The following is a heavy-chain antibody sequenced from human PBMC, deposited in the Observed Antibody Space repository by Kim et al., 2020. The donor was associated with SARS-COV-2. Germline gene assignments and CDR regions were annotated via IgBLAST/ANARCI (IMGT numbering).Heavy chain of an antibody. D-gene: IGHD3-10*01. CDR1: GFSFSSHC. CDR2: IKADGSER. Sequence: GGSLRLSCAASASGFSFSSHCMTWLRQAPGKGLEWVANIKADGSERYYMDSVKGRFTVSRDNAKSSLFLEMSSLRPEDTAVYYCTSCHGYGSGTLDYWGQGTLVTVSS. CDR3: TSCHGYGSGTLDY. J-gene: IGHJ4*02. V-gene: IGHV3-7*01.